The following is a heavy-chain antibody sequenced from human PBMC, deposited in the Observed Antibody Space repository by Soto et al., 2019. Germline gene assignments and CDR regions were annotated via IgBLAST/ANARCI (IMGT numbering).Heavy chain of an antibody. CDR3: ARAVVGATRYYYYGMDV. D-gene: IGHD1-26*01. J-gene: IGHJ6*02. V-gene: IGHV1-46*01. Sequence: QVQLVQSGAEVKKPGASVKVSCKASGYTFTSYYMHWVRQAPGQGLEWMGIINPSGGSTSYAQKFQGRVTMTRDTSTSTVYMELSSLRSEDTAVYYCARAVVGATRYYYYGMDVWGQGTTVTVSS. CDR1: GYTFTSYY. CDR2: INPSGGST.